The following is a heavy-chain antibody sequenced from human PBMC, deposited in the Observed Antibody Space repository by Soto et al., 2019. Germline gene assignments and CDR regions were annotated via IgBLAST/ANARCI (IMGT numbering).Heavy chain of an antibody. J-gene: IGHJ4*02. CDR3: AKDPVLRYFGVSVTTPHTPYYFDY. V-gene: IGHV3-23*01. Sequence: GGSLRLSCAASGFTFSSYAMSWVRQAPGKGLEWVSAISGSGGSTYYADSVKGRFTISRDNSKNTLYLQMNSLRAEDTAVYYCAKDPVLRYFGVSVTTPHTPYYFDYWGQGTLVTVSS. D-gene: IGHD3-9*01. CDR2: ISGSGGST. CDR1: GFTFSSYA.